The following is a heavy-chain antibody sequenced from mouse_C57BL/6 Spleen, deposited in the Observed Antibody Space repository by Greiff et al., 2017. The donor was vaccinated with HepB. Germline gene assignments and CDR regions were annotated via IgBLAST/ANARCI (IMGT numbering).Heavy chain of an antibody. D-gene: IGHD1-1*01. CDR1: GYTFTSYW. CDR3: ASPATVVAEDWYFDV. CDR2: IDPNSGGT. J-gene: IGHJ1*03. Sequence: VQLQQPGAELVKPGASVKLSCKASGYTFTSYWMHWVKQRPGRGLEWIGRIDPNSGGTKYNEKFKSKATLTVDKPSSTAYMQLSSLTSEDSAVYYCASPATVVAEDWYFDVWGTGTTVTVSS. V-gene: IGHV1-72*01.